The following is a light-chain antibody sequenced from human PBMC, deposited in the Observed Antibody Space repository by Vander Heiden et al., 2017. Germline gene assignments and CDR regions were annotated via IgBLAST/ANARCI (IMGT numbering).Light chain of an antibody. CDR3: QQSDHLPIT. V-gene: IGKV1-33*01. Sequence: IPTSQSPSSLSGSAADRVTITCQASQDISKYLSWYQQKPGKAPKLLISDASTLEKGVPSRFSGSGSGTDFSFTISGLQPEDGATYYCQQSDHLPITFGGGTKVEIK. CDR1: QDISKY. J-gene: IGKJ4*01. CDR2: DAS.